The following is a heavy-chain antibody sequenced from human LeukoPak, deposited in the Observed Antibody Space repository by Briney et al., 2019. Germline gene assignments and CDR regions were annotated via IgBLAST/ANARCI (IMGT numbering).Heavy chain of an antibody. D-gene: IGHD3-9*01. V-gene: IGHV6-1*01. J-gene: IGHJ3*02. CDR1: GDSVSSNSAA. CDR2: TYYRSKWYN. Sequence: SQTLSLTCAISGDSVSSNSAAWNWIRQSPSRGLEWLGRTYYRSKWYNDYAVSVKSRITINPDTSKDQFSLQLNSVTPEDTAVYYCAREGNSYYDILTGMPFDAFDIWGQGTMVTVSS. CDR3: AREGNSYYDILTGMPFDAFDI.